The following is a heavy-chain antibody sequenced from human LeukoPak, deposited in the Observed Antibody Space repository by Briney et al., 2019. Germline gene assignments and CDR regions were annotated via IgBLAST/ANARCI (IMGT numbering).Heavy chain of an antibody. CDR3: ARQEARGYYYEGLDY. V-gene: IGHV3-30*04. Sequence: GGSLRLSCAASGFTFSGYAIHWVRQAPGKGVEWVALVSYNGGRKDYAESVKGRFTIDRDNYKNTVYLQMNSLRPDDTAMYFCARQEARGYYYEGLDYWGQGTLVTVSS. CDR2: VSYNGGRK. J-gene: IGHJ4*02. CDR1: GFTFSGYA. D-gene: IGHD3-22*01.